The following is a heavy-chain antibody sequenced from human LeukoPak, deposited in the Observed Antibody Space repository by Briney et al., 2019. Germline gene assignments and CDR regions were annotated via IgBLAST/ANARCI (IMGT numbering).Heavy chain of an antibody. CDR2: IKQDGSKK. J-gene: IGHJ4*02. Sequence: PGGSLRLSCVASGFPFSSYWMTWVRQAPGKGLEWVANIKQDGSKKSYVDSVKGRFTISRDNAKNSLYLQMNSLRAEDTAVYYCAKGDNDILTGYYNSFDYWGQGTLVTVSS. V-gene: IGHV3-7*03. CDR1: GFPFSSYW. CDR3: AKGDNDILTGYYNSFDY. D-gene: IGHD3-9*01.